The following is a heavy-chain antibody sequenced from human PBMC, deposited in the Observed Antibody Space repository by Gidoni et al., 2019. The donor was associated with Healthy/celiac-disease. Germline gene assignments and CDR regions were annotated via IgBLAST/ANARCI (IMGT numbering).Heavy chain of an antibody. J-gene: IGHJ4*02. CDR2: ISYDGSNK. CDR1: GFTFSSYG. D-gene: IGHD3-3*01. CDR3: AKEGRFLEWLLSRYFDY. Sequence: QVQLVESGGGVVQPGRSLRLSCAASGFTFSSYGMHWVRQAPGKGLEWVAVISYDGSNKYYADSVKGRFTISRDNSKNTLYLQMNSLRAEDTAVYYCAKEGRFLEWLLSRYFDYWGQGTLVTVSS. V-gene: IGHV3-30*18.